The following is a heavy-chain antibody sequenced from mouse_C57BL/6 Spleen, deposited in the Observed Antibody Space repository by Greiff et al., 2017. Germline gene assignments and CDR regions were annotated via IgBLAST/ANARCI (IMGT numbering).Heavy chain of an antibody. CDR3: ARKNDYDDGYYAMDY. J-gene: IGHJ4*01. V-gene: IGHV2-2*01. D-gene: IGHD2-4*01. CDR2: IWSGGST. CDR1: GFSLTSYG. Sequence: VQVVESGPGLVQPSQSQSITCTVSGFSLTSYGVHWVRQSPGKGLEWLGVIWSGGSTDYNAAFISRLSISKDNSKSQVFFKMNSLQADDTAIYYCARKNDYDDGYYAMDYWGQGTSVTVSS.